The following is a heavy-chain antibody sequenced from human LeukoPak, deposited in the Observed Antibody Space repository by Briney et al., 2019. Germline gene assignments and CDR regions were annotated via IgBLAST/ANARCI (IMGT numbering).Heavy chain of an antibody. V-gene: IGHV3-21*03. J-gene: IGHJ6*03. CDR1: GFTFSSYS. D-gene: IGHD5-12*01. Sequence: GGSLRLSCAGSGFTFSSYSMGWVRQAPGKGLEWVSSISSGSIYIYYADSLSGRFTISRDNAKNSLFLQMNSLRAEDTAVYYCARQQSGYESGAHFYYYIDVWGKGTTVTIS. CDR2: ISSGSIYI. CDR3: ARQQSGYESGAHFYYYIDV.